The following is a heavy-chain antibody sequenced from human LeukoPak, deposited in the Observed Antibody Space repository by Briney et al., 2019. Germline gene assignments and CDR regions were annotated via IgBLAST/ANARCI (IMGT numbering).Heavy chain of an antibody. D-gene: IGHD3-9*01. CDR2: ISAYNGNT. CDR3: ARDRLCDILTGYSIPTYDY. CDR1: GYTFTSYG. J-gene: IGHJ4*02. Sequence: GASVKVSCKASGYTFTSYGISWVRQAPGQGLEWMGWISAYNGNTNYAQKLQGRVTMTTDTSTDTAYMELRSLRSDDAAVYYCARDRLCDILTGYSIPTYDYWGQGTLVTVSS. V-gene: IGHV1-18*01.